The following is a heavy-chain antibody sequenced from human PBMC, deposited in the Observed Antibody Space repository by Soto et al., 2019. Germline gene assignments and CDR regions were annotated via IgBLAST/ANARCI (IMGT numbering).Heavy chain of an antibody. J-gene: IGHJ4*02. CDR2: ILYDGSYK. Sequence: QVELVESGGGVVQPGRSLRLSCAVSGFTFKNYGMHWVRQAPGKGLEWVAVILYDGSYKYYADSVQARFTISRDNSKNTLYLQMNSLRAEDTAVYYCGRDAYYYDSGGDFEGGYFDYWGQGALVTVSS. CDR1: GFTFKNYG. CDR3: GRDAYYYDSGGDFEGGYFDY. V-gene: IGHV3-30*03. D-gene: IGHD3-22*01.